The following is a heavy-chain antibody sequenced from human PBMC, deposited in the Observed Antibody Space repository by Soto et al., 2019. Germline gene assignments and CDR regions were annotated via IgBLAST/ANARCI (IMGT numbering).Heavy chain of an antibody. V-gene: IGHV1-69*01. CDR3: ARAGVIVTTVFDYYYCMDV. CDR1: GGTFSSYA. CDR2: IIPIFGTA. Sequence: QVQLVQSGAEVKKPGSSVKVSCKASGGTFSSYAISWVRQAPGQGLEWMGGIIPIFGTANYAQKFQGRVTITADESTSTAYIELSRLRSEDTLVYYCARAGVIVTTVFDYYYCMDVWGQGTTVTVSS. D-gene: IGHD4-4*01. J-gene: IGHJ6*02.